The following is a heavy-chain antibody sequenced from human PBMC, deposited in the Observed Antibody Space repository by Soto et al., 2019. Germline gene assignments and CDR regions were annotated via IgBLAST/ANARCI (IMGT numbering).Heavy chain of an antibody. V-gene: IGHV2-5*02. Sequence: SGPTLVNPTQTLTLTCTFSGFSLSTSGVGVGWIRQPPGKALEWLALIYWDDDKRYSPSLKTRLTITKDTSKNQVVLTMTYVDPVDTATYYCAFIPGIMITFAGVPTNWGQGTLVTVSS. D-gene: IGHD3-16*01. CDR1: GFSLSTSGVG. J-gene: IGHJ4*02. CDR2: IYWDDDK. CDR3: AFIPGIMITFAGVPTN.